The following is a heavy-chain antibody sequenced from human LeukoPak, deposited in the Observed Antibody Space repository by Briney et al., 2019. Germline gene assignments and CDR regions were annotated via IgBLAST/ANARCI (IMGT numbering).Heavy chain of an antibody. D-gene: IGHD3-10*01. Sequence: GGSLRLSCAASGFTFSNYWMHWVRQAPGKGLVWVSRINSDGRSTNYADSVKGRFTISRDNAKNTLYLQMNSLRAEDTAVYYCARDREGFGESYFDYWGQGTLVTVSS. CDR3: ARDREGFGESYFDY. CDR2: INSDGRST. CDR1: GFTFSNYW. V-gene: IGHV3-74*01. J-gene: IGHJ4*02.